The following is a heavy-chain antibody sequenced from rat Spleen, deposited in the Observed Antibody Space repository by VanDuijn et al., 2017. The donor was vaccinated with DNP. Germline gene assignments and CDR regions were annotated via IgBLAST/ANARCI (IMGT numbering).Heavy chain of an antibody. V-gene: IGHV5-29*01. CDR2: ISYDGGST. J-gene: IGHJ2*01. CDR1: EFTFNNYW. CDR3: ARQTRSHYYDGTYYFDY. D-gene: IGHD1-12*02. Sequence: EVQLVESGGDLVQPGRSLKLSCVASEFTFNNYWMTWFRQVPGKGLEWVATISYDGGSTFYRDSVKGRFTISRENARNTLYLQMDSLRSEDTATYYCARQTRSHYYDGTYYFDYWGHGVMVTVSS.